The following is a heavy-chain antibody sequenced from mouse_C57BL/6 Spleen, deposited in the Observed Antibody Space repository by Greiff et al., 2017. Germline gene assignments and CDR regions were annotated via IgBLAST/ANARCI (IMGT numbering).Heavy chain of an antibody. CDR1: GFTFSNYW. D-gene: IGHD6-1*01. Sequence: EVKVEESGAGLVQPGGSMKLSCVASGFTFSNYWMNWVRQSPEQGLEWVAQIRLKSDNYATHYAESVKGRFTISRDDSKSSVYLQLSNLSAEDTGIYYCTALLGYWGQGTTLTVSS. CDR2: IRLKSDNYAT. V-gene: IGHV6-3*01. CDR3: TALLGY. J-gene: IGHJ2*01.